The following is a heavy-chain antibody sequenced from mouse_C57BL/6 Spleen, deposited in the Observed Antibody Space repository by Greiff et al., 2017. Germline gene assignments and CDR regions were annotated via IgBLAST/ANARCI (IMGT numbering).Heavy chain of an antibody. J-gene: IGHJ2*01. CDR3: ARTWDYGSLDY. V-gene: IGHV2-9-1*01. Sequence: QVQLQQSGPGLVAPSQSLSITCTVSGFSLTSYAISWVRQPPGQGLEWLGVIWTGRGTTYNSALKSRLSISKDNSKSQVFFKMHSLHTDDTSRYYCARTWDYGSLDYWGQGTTLTVSS. D-gene: IGHD1-1*01. CDR2: IWTGRGT. CDR1: GFSLTSYA.